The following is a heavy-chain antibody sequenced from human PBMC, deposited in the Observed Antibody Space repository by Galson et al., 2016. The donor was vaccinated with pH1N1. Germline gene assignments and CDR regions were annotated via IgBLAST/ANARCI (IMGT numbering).Heavy chain of an antibody. CDR3: AQFLYGDYLRYFDY. CDR2: IDWDDNK. CDR1: GFSLSTSGMC. Sequence: PALVKPTQTLTLTCTFSGFSLSTSGMCVSWIRQPPGKALEWLALIDWDDNKYYSTSLKTRLTISKDTSKNQVVLRMTNMDPVGTATYYCAQFLYGDYLRYFDYWGQGTLVTVSS. D-gene: IGHD4-17*01. V-gene: IGHV2-70*01. J-gene: IGHJ4*02.